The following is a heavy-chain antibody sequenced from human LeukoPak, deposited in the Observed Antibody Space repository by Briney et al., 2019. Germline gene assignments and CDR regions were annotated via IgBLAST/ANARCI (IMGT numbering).Heavy chain of an antibody. Sequence: PSETLSLTCTVSGGSISSSSYYWGWLRQPPGKGLEWIGSIYYSGSTYYNPSLKSRVTISVDTSKNQFSLKLSSVTAADTAVYYCARRLQFEDDAFDVWGQGTMVTVSS. CDR2: IYYSGST. D-gene: IGHD5-24*01. J-gene: IGHJ3*01. CDR3: ARRLQFEDDAFDV. V-gene: IGHV4-39*07. CDR1: GGSISSSSYY.